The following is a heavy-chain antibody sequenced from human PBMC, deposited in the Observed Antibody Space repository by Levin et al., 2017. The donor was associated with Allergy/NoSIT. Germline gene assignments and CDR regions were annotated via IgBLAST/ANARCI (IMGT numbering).Heavy chain of an antibody. Sequence: SQTLSLTCTVSGGSISSYYWSWIRPPPGKGLEWIGYIYYSGSTNYNPSLKSRVTISLDTSKNQFSLKLSSVTAADTAVYYCARAGSSWSYFDYWGQGTLVTVSS. CDR1: GGSISSYY. CDR3: ARAGSSWSYFDY. D-gene: IGHD6-13*01. CDR2: IYYSGST. J-gene: IGHJ4*02. V-gene: IGHV4-59*01.